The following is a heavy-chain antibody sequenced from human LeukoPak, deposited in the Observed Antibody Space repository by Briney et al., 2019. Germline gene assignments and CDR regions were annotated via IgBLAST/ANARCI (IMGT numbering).Heavy chain of an antibody. V-gene: IGHV1-69*05. Sequence: SVKVSCKASGGTFSSYAISWVRQAPGQGLEWMGGIIPIFGTANCAQKFQGRVTITTDESTSTAYMELSSLRSEDTAVYYCAIGSIAADYYYYYMDVWGKGTTVTVSS. CDR2: IIPIFGTA. CDR3: AIGSIAADYYYYYMDV. CDR1: GGTFSSYA. J-gene: IGHJ6*03. D-gene: IGHD6-6*01.